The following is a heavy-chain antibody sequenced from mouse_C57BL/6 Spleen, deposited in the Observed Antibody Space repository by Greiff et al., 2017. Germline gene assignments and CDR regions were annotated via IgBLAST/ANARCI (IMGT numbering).Heavy chain of an antibody. CDR1: GFSLTSYG. J-gene: IGHJ4*01. CDR2: IWGVGST. Sequence: VKVVESGPGLVAPSQSLSITCTVSGFSLTSYGVDWVRQSPGKGLEWLGVIWGVGSTNYNSALKSRLSISKDNSKSQVFLKMNSLQTDDTAMYYCARTGTPHYYAMDYWGQGTSVTVSS. CDR3: ARTGTPHYYAMDY. V-gene: IGHV2-6*01. D-gene: IGHD4-1*01.